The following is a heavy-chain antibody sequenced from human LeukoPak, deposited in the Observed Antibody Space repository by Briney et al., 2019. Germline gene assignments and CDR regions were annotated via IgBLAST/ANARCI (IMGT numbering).Heavy chain of an antibody. CDR2: ISYDGSNK. Sequence: PGGSLRLSCAASGFTFSSYGMHWVRQAPGKGLEWVAVISYDGSNKYYADSVKGRFTISRDNSKNTLYLQMNSLRAEDTAVYYCAKDPLIYGSGSSYFDYWGQGTLVTVSS. CDR1: GFTFSSYG. D-gene: IGHD3-10*01. CDR3: AKDPLIYGSGSSYFDY. J-gene: IGHJ4*02. V-gene: IGHV3-30*18.